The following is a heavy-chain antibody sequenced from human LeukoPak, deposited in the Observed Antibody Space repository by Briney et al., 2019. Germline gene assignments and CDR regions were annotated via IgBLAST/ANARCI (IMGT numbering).Heavy chain of an antibody. J-gene: IGHJ4*02. CDR2: INHSGST. CDR3: AGGRYSYGPVMAY. Sequence: SETLSLTCAVYGGSFSGYYWSWIRQPPGKGLEWIGEINHSGSTNYNPSLKSRVTISVDTSKNKFSLKLSSVTAAATAVYYFAGGRYSYGPVMAYWGQATLVTVSS. CDR1: GGSFSGYY. V-gene: IGHV4-34*01. D-gene: IGHD5-18*01.